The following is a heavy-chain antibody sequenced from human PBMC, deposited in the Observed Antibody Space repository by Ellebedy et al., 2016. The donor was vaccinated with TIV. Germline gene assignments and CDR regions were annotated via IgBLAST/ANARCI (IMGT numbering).Heavy chain of an antibody. CDR3: ARTDWFDP. CDR1: GYTFTSYG. CDR2: INPSGGST. Sequence: ASVKVSXKASGYTFTSYGISWVRQAPGQGLEWMGIINPSGGSTSYAQKFQGRVTMTRDTSTSTVYMELSSLRSEDTAVYYCARTDWFDPWGQGTLVTVSS. V-gene: IGHV1-46*01. J-gene: IGHJ5*02.